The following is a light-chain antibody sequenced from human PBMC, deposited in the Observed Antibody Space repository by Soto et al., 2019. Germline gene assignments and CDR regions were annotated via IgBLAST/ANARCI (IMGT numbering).Light chain of an antibody. CDR1: SSDVGGYNY. Sequence: QSALTQPASVSGYPGQSITISCTGTSSDVGGYNYVSWYQQHPGKAPKLMIYDVSNRPSGVSNRFSGSKSGNTASLTISGLQAEDEADYYCSSYTSSSTLVVFGVGTKVTVL. CDR3: SSYTSSSTLVV. J-gene: IGLJ2*01. CDR2: DVS. V-gene: IGLV2-14*01.